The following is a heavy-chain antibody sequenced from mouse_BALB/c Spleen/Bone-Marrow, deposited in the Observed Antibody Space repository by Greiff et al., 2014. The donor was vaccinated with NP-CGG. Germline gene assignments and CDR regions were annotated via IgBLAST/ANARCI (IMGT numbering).Heavy chain of an antibody. V-gene: IGHV14-3*02. CDR1: GFNIKDTY. CDR3: ARWLLPYGLDY. D-gene: IGHD2-3*01. J-gene: IGHJ4*01. Sequence: LHVKQSGAELVKPGASVKLSCTASGFNIKDTYMHWVKQRPEQGLEWIGRIDPANGNTKYDPKFQGKATITADTSSNTAYLQLSSLTSEDTAVYYCARWLLPYGLDYWGQGTSVTVSS. CDR2: IDPANGNT.